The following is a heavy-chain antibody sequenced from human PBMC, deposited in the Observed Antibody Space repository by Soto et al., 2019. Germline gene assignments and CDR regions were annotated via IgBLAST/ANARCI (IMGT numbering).Heavy chain of an antibody. D-gene: IGHD3-10*01. CDR3: TREGSAPYYYYGMDV. CDR1: GYTFSTYG. V-gene: IGHV1-18*01. CDR2: INTHNGNT. Sequence: QVQLEQSAPEVKKPGASVKVSCKASGYTFSTYGISWVRQAPGQGLEWMGWINTHNGNTNYAQNLQGRVTMTADTSRSTAYMELRSLRSDDTAVYYCTREGSAPYYYYGMDVWGQGTTVTVSS. J-gene: IGHJ6*02.